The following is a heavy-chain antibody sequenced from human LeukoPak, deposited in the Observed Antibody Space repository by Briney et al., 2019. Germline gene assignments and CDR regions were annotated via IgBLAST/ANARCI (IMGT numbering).Heavy chain of an antibody. Sequence: GGSLRLPCAASGFTFSSYSMNWVRQAPGKGLEWVSSINSNSSYIYYTDSLKGRFTISRDNAKNSLYLQMNSLRAEDTAVYYCAREAYSYGHFDYWGQGTLVTVSS. D-gene: IGHD5-18*01. CDR3: AREAYSYGHFDY. CDR2: INSNSSYI. V-gene: IGHV3-21*01. CDR1: GFTFSSYS. J-gene: IGHJ4*02.